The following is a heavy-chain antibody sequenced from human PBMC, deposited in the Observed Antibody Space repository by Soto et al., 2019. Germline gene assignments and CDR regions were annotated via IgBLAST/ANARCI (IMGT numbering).Heavy chain of an antibody. J-gene: IGHJ5*02. CDR1: GGSISRYY. Sequence: SETLSLTCTVSGGSISRYYWSWIRQRPGKGLEWIGYIYYSGSTNYNPSLKSRVTISVDTSKNQFSLKLSSVTAADTAVYYCARLVWLGGLLYETNWFDPWGQGTLVTVS. D-gene: IGHD3-10*01. V-gene: IGHV4-59*01. CDR2: IYYSGST. CDR3: ARLVWLGGLLYETNWFDP.